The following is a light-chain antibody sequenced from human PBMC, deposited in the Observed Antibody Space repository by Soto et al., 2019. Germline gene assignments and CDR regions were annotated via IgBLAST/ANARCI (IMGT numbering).Light chain of an antibody. CDR3: QQYDTYST. CDR1: QSISTW. Sequence: DIQMTQSPSTLSASVGDRVTITSRASQSISTWLAWYQQKPGKAPRLLIYKASSLESEVPSRFSGRGYGTEFTLTINSLQPDDFATYFCQQYDTYSTFGQGPKVDIK. J-gene: IGKJ1*01. V-gene: IGKV1-5*03. CDR2: KAS.